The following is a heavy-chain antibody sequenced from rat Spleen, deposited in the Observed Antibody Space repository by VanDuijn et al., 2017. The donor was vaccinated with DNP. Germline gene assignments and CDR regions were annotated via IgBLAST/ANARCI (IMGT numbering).Heavy chain of an antibody. CDR3: ARSTDCGCNWDY. CDR1: GFSLTDF. D-gene: IGHD5-1*01. Sequence: VQLKESGPDMVQPSQTLSLTCAVSGFSLTDFNAHWVRQPPGNKLEWMGYINSEGTTKYNPSLKSRISVTRDTSKNQFFLQVKSITTEDTATYYCARSTDCGCNWDYWGQGVMVPVSS. J-gene: IGHJ2*01. CDR2: INSEGTT. V-gene: IGHV3-3*01.